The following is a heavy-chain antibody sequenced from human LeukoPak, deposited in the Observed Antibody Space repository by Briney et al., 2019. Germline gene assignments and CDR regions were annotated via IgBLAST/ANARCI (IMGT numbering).Heavy chain of an antibody. CDR1: GFTFSSYG. CDR3: ARGPEITFGGADY. D-gene: IGHD3-16*01. Sequence: GGSLRLSCAASGFTFSSYGMHWVRQAPGKGLEWVAFIRYDGSNKYYADSVKGRFTISRDNSENSFYVQMNNLRTEDTAVYYCARGPEITFGGADYWGQGTLVTVSS. V-gene: IGHV3-30*02. CDR2: IRYDGSNK. J-gene: IGHJ4*02.